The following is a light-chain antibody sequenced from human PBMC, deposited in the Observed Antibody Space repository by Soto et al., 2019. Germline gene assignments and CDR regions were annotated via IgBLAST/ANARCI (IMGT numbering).Light chain of an antibody. J-gene: IGKJ4*01. V-gene: IGKV1-9*01. Sequence: IQLTQSPSSLSASVGDRVTITCRASQDISRSLAWYRQRPGRAPGLLIYLASNLQSGVPSRFSGSGSGTDFTLTIGGLQPEDFATYHCQQLYGYPLTFGGGTRVEIK. CDR2: LAS. CDR1: QDISRS. CDR3: QQLYGYPLT.